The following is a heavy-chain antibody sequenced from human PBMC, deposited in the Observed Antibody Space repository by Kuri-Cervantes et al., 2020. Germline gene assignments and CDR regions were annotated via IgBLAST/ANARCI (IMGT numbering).Heavy chain of an antibody. V-gene: IGHV4-38-2*01. CDR2: IYHSGST. Sequence: SQTLSLTCAVSGYSISSGYYWGWIRQPPGKGLEWIGSIYHSGSTYYNPSLKSRVTTSVDTSKNQFSLKLSSVTAADTAVYYCARSNGDYHDAFDIWGQGTMVTVSS. CDR3: ARSNGDYHDAFDI. J-gene: IGHJ3*02. CDR1: GYSISSGYY. D-gene: IGHD4-17*01.